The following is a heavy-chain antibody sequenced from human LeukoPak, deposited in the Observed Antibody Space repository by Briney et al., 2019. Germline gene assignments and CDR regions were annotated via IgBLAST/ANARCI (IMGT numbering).Heavy chain of an antibody. CDR2: IYYSGST. D-gene: IGHD2-2*01. CDR1: GGSISSYY. J-gene: IGHJ4*02. CDR3: ARRDCSSTSCNDY. Sequence: SETLSLTCTVSGGSISSYYWSWIRQPPGKGLEWIGYIYYSGSTNYNPSLKSRVTISVDTSKNQFSLKLSSVTAADTAVYYCARRDCSSTSCNDYWGQGTLVTVSS. V-gene: IGHV4-59*08.